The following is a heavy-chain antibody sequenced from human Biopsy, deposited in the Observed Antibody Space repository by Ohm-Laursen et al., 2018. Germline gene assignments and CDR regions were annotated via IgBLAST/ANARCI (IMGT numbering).Heavy chain of an antibody. CDR1: GESFNGYY. Sequence: QTLSLTCAVYGESFNGYYWSWIRQTPGKGLEWIGEINHSGRTNYNPSLKSRVTISVDTSKNQFSLKVRSVTAADTAVYYCVRGVDYYGPYHYYALDVWGQGTTVTVSS. V-gene: IGHV4-34*01. CDR3: VRGVDYYGPYHYYALDV. D-gene: IGHD3-10*01. J-gene: IGHJ6*02. CDR2: INHSGRT.